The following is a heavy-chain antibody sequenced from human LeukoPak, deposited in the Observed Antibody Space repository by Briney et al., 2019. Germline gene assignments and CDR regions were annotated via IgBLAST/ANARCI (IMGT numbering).Heavy chain of an antibody. Sequence: SETLSLTCTVSGGSISSSSYYWSWIRQPPGKGLEWIGEINHSGSTNYNPSLKSRVTISVDTSKNQFSLKLSSVTAADTAVYYCARGRYSSSWYPKYKYNWFDPWGQGTLVTVSS. J-gene: IGHJ5*02. D-gene: IGHD6-13*01. CDR3: ARGRYSSSWYPKYKYNWFDP. CDR1: GGSISSSSYY. CDR2: INHSGST. V-gene: IGHV4-39*07.